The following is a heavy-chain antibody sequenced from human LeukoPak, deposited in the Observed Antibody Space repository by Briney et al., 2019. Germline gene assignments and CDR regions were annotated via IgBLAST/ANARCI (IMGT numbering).Heavy chain of an antibody. CDR2: ISHDGSNK. V-gene: IGHV3-30-3*01. Sequence: QPGRSLRLSCAASGFTFSSYAMHWVRQAPGKGLEWVAVISHDGSNKYYADSVKGRFTISRDNSRNTIYLQMNSLRAEDTAFYYCAKDRAGTPWADWGQGTLVTVSS. CDR3: AKDRAGTPWAD. D-gene: IGHD1-1*01. J-gene: IGHJ4*02. CDR1: GFTFSSYA.